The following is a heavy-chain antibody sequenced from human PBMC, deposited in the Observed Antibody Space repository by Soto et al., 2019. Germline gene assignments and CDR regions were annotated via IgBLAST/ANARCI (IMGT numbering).Heavy chain of an antibody. J-gene: IGHJ6*02. Sequence: PALTCAVSGFSISNNNCCTWVRQPPWNGLGWVVGIYHTGITNYSPSLKSRVTISVDNSKNQFSLSLSSFTAAYTAIYYCARSGSSGLYYYFGMDVWGQGTTVNVSS. D-gene: IGHD6-6*01. V-gene: IGHV4-4*02. CDR2: IYHTGIT. CDR1: GFSISNNNC. CDR3: ARSGSSGLYYYFGMDV.